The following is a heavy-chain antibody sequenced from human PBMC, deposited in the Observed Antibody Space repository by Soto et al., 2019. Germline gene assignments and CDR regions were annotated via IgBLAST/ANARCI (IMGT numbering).Heavy chain of an antibody. J-gene: IGHJ3*02. D-gene: IGHD6-13*01. Sequence: GGSLRLSCAASGFTFSSYEMNWVRQAPGKGLEWVSYISSSGSTIYYADSVKGRFTISRDNAKNSLYLQMNSLRAEDTAVYYCARGVAAADAFDIWGQGTMVTVSS. V-gene: IGHV3-48*03. CDR1: GFTFSSYE. CDR2: ISSSGSTI. CDR3: ARGVAAADAFDI.